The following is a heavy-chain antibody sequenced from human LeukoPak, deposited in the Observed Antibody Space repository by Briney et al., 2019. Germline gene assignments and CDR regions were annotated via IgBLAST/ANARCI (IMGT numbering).Heavy chain of an antibody. D-gene: IGHD3-10*01. CDR2: FNSIGST. Sequence: SETLSLTCTVSGGSISSYYWSWIRHPPGKGLGRMGIFNSIGSTNYNPSLKSRVTISVDTSKNQFSLKLSSVTAADTAVYYCARHPKYYGSGSYYRINDAFDIWGQGTMVTVSS. CDR1: GGSISSYY. V-gene: IGHV4-59*08. CDR3: ARHPKYYGSGSYYRINDAFDI. J-gene: IGHJ3*02.